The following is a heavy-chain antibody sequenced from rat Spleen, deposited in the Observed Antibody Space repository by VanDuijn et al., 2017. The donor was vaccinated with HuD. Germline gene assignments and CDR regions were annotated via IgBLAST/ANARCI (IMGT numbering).Heavy chain of an antibody. CDR1: GFTFNNYW. D-gene: IGHD1-9*01. CDR3: ATQIYYGYTYEICFAY. Sequence: EVQLVESGGGLVQPGRSLKLSCVASGFTFNNYWMTWIRQAPGKGLEWVATISYDGSSTYYRDSVKGRFTISRDNAKSTLYLQMDSLRSEDTATYYCATQIYYGYTYEICFAYWGQGTLVTVSS. J-gene: IGHJ3*01. V-gene: IGHV5-29*01. CDR2: ISYDGSST.